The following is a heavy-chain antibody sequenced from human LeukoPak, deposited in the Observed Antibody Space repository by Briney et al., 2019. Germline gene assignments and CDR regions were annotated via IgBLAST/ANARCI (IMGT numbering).Heavy chain of an antibody. J-gene: IGHJ6*04. CDR2: TYHSGST. V-gene: IGHV4-38-2*02. Sequence: SETLSLTCTVSGYSISSGYYWGWIRQPPGQGLEWIGSTYHSGSTYYNPSLKSRVTISVDTSKNQFSLKLSSVTAADTAVYYCAREAVAAAGVGMDVWGKGTTVTVSS. CDR3: AREAVAAAGVGMDV. D-gene: IGHD6-13*01. CDR1: GYSISSGYY.